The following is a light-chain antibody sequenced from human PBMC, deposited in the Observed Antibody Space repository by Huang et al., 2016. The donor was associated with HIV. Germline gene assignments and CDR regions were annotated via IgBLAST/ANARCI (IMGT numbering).Light chain of an antibody. CDR2: RAS. J-gene: IGKJ2*01. CDR1: QNINTW. CDR3: QQYNTYLYT. Sequence: DIQMTQSPSTLSASVGDRVTITCRASQNINTWLAWYQQKTGKAPDLLIYRASSFQVGVPSRFTGSGSGTEFTLTITSLQPDDLGTYYCQQYNTYLYTFGQGTKLEI. V-gene: IGKV1-5*03.